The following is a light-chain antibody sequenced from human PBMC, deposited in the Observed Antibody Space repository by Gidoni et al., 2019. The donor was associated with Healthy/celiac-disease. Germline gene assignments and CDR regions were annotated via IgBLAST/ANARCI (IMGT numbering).Light chain of an antibody. CDR2: DAS. J-gene: IGKJ2*03. Sequence: EIVLTQSPATLSLSPGERATLSCRASQSVSSYLAWYQQKPGQAPRLLIYDASTRTTGIPARFGSSGSGAVFTLTISSLAHEYFAVYYCQQSSNWPSFGQGTKLEIK. CDR3: QQSSNWPS. CDR1: QSVSSY. V-gene: IGKV3-11*01.